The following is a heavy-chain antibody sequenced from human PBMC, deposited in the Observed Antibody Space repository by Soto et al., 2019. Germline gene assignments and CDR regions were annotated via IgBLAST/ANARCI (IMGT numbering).Heavy chain of an antibody. V-gene: IGHV3-23*01. CDR2: ISGSGGST. J-gene: IGHJ6*02. CDR1: GFTFSSYA. Sequence: SGGALRLSCAASGFTFSSYALSWGRPAPGEGLEWVSAISGSGGSTYYADSVKGRFTISRDNSKNTLYLQMNSLRAEDTAVYYCAKDPHASYYYYYYGMDVWGQGTTVTVSS. CDR3: AKDPHASYYYYYYGMDV. D-gene: IGHD6-6*01.